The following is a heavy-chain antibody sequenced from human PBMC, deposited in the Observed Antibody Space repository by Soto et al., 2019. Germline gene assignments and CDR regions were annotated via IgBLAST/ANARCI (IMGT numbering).Heavy chain of an antibody. J-gene: IGHJ5*02. CDR3: AHRPPDISTAYLNHWLDP. V-gene: IGHV2-5*02. Sequence: SGPTLVNPTQTLTLTCTFSGFSLSTSGVGVGWIRQPPGKTLEWLALIYWDDDKRYSPSLKSRLTITKDTSKNQVGLTMTNLHHVDTPTYPGAHRPPDISTAYLNHWLDPWRQRPLVTVSS. D-gene: IGHD3-9*01. CDR2: IYWDDDK. CDR1: GFSLSTSGVG.